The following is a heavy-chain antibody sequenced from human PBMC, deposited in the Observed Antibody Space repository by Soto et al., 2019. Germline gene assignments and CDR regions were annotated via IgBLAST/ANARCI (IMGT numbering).Heavy chain of an antibody. V-gene: IGHV3-48*03. CDR2: ISTSGNTI. Sequence: EVQLVESGGGLVQPGGSLRLSCAASGFTFSSYEMNWVRQAPGKGLEWVSYISTSGNTIHYADSVKGRFTISRDNAKNSLYLQMNSLRAEYTAVYYCARDIDYYDSSGYQDYWGQGALVTVSS. CDR1: GFTFSSYE. D-gene: IGHD3-22*01. J-gene: IGHJ4*02. CDR3: ARDIDYYDSSGYQDY.